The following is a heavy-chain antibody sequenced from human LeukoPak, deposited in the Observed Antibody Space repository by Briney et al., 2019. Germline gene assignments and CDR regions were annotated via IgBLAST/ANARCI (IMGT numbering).Heavy chain of an antibody. V-gene: IGHV3-33*08. CDR1: GFTFSSHG. Sequence: GGSLRLSCAASGFTFSSHGMHWVRQTPGKGLEWVAVIWYDGSDKYFADSVKGRFTISRDNSKNTLYLQMNSLRAEDTAVYYCARDWATRRFDYWGQGTLVTVSS. J-gene: IGHJ4*02. CDR2: IWYDGSDK. D-gene: IGHD2-15*01. CDR3: ARDWATRRFDY.